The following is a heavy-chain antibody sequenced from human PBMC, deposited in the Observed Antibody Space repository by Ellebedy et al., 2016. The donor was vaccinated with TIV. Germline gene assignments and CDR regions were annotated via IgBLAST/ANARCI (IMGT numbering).Heavy chain of an antibody. J-gene: IGHJ6*02. CDR2: IYPGDSDT. D-gene: IGHD2-2*01. CDR1: GYSFTSYW. CDR3: ARRGDIVVVPALMDYYYGMDV. Sequence: GESLKISXKGSGYSFTSYWIGWVRQMPGKGLEWMGIIYPGDSDTRYSPSFQGQVTISADKSISTAYLQWSSLKASDTAMYYCARRGDIVVVPALMDYYYGMDVWGQGTTVTVSS. V-gene: IGHV5-51*01.